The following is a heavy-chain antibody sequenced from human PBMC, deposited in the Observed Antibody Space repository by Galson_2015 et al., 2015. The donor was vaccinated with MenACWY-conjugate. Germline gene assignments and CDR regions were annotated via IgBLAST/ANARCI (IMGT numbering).Heavy chain of an antibody. CDR2: IKQDGREK. V-gene: IGHV3-7*03. CDR1: GFTFSSYW. CDR3: ARDTRGHFDY. J-gene: IGHJ4*02. Sequence: SLRLSCADSGFTFSSYWMSWVRQAPGKGLEWVANIKQDGREKNYVDSVKGRFTISRDNADNSVYLQMDSLRVEDTAVYYCARDTRGHFDYWGQGTLVTFSS.